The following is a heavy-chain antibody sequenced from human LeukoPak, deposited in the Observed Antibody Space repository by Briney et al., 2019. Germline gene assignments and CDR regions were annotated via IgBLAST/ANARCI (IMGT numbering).Heavy chain of an antibody. J-gene: IGHJ4*02. CDR2: ISGSGGST. D-gene: IGHD3-10*01. CDR3: AKDRGGEYFDY. Sequence: PGGSLRLSYAASGFTFSSYAMSWVRPAPGKGLEWVSAISGSGGSTYYADSVKGRFTISRDNSKNTPYLQMNSLRAEDTAVYYCAKDRGGEYFDYWGQGTLVTVSS. V-gene: IGHV3-23*01. CDR1: GFTFSSYA.